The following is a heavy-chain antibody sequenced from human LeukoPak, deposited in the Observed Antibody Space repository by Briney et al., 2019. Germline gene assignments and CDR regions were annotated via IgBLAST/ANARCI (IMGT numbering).Heavy chain of an antibody. D-gene: IGHD5-12*01. CDR1: GFTFSGSA. J-gene: IGHJ4*02. Sequence: PGGSLRLSCAASGFTFSGSAMHWVRQASGKGLEWVSSISDGSHDIYYADSVKGRFTISRDNARNSLYLQMNSLRAEDTAVYFCARNSGYDTFDYWGQGTLVTVSS. CDR2: ISDGSHDI. V-gene: IGHV3-21*01. CDR3: ARNSGYDTFDY.